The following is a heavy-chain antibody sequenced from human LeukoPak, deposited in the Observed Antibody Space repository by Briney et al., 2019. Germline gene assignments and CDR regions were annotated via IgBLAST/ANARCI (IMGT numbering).Heavy chain of an antibody. J-gene: IGHJ4*02. D-gene: IGHD3-22*01. Sequence: GGSLRLSCAASGFTFSSYSMNWVRQAPGKGLEWVSYISSSSSTIYYADSAKGRFTISRDNAKNSLYLQMNSLRAEDTAVYYCARVRDSSGYYYFDYWGQGTLVTVSS. CDR2: ISSSSSTI. CDR3: ARVRDSSGYYYFDY. V-gene: IGHV3-48*01. CDR1: GFTFSSYS.